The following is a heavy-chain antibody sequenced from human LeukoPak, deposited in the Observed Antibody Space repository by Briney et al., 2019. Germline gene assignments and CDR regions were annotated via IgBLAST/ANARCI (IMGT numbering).Heavy chain of an antibody. D-gene: IGHD2-15*01. CDR3: ARSWIVVTTHLDY. CDR1: GYTFTSYG. V-gene: IGHV1-18*01. CDR2: ISASSGNT. J-gene: IGHJ4*02. Sequence: ASVKVSCKASGYTFTSYGISWVRQAPGQGLEWMGWISASSGNTDYAQKFQGRLTMTTDTSTNTAYMELRSLRSDDTAVYFCARSWIVVTTHLDYWGQGTLVTVSS.